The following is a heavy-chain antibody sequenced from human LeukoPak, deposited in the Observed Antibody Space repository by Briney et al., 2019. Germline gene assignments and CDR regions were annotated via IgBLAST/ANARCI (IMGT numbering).Heavy chain of an antibody. J-gene: IGHJ4*02. CDR2: ISSSSSYI. Sequence: PGGSLRLSCAASGFTFSSYSMNWVRQAPGKGLEWVSSISSSSSYIYYADSVKGRFTIYREKAKNSLYMQMNSLRAEDTAVYYCARFGGYSEGSYFDYWGQGTLVTVSS. V-gene: IGHV3-21*01. CDR3: ARFGGYSEGSYFDY. D-gene: IGHD4-23*01. CDR1: GFTFSSYS.